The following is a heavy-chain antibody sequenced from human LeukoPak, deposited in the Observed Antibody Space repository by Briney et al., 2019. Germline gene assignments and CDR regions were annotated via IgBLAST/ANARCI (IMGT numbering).Heavy chain of an antibody. Sequence: PSETLSLTCAVYGGSFSGYYWSWIRQLPGKGLEGIGEINHSGSTNYNPSLKSRVTISVDTSKNQFSLKLSSVTAADTAVYYCARGTDSSSWFVFQHWGQGTLVTVSS. V-gene: IGHV4-34*01. CDR2: INHSGST. J-gene: IGHJ1*01. CDR3: ARGTDSSSWFVFQH. CDR1: GGSFSGYY. D-gene: IGHD6-13*01.